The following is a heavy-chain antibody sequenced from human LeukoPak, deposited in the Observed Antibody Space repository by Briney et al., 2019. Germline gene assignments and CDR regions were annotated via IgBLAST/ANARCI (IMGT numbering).Heavy chain of an antibody. V-gene: IGHV3-21*01. CDR1: GFTFSSYS. D-gene: IGHD3-3*01. J-gene: IGHJ4*02. Sequence: GGSLRHSCAASGFTFSSYSMNWVRQAPGKGLEWVSSISSSSSYIYYADSVKGRFTISRDNAKNSLYLQMNSLRAEDTAVYYCARDSFTIFGVVFDYWGQGTLVTVSS. CDR2: ISSSSSYI. CDR3: ARDSFTIFGVVFDY.